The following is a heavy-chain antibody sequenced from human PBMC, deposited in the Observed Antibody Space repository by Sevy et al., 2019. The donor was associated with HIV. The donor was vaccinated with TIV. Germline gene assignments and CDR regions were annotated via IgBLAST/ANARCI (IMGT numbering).Heavy chain of an antibody. CDR1: GYTFTNYY. D-gene: IGHD3-16*01. V-gene: IGHV1-46*03. CDR3: GRTSPIGGFDS. Sequence: ASVKVSCKASGYTFTNYYMHWVRQAPGQGLEWMGIINPSDVSTVYAQKFQGRVTMTRDTSTSTVYMELSSLRSDDTAVYYCGRTSPIGGFDSWGQGALVTVSS. CDR2: INPSDVST. J-gene: IGHJ4*02.